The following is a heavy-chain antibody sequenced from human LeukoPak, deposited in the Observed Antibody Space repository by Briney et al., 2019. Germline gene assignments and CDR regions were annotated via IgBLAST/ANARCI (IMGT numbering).Heavy chain of an antibody. Sequence: ASVKVSCKTSGYTFTGYYVHWVRQAPGQGLEWMGRINPNSGDTNYAQKFQGRVTMTRDTSISTAYMELSRLRSDDTAVYYCARDYCGGDCFPDYWGQGTLITVSS. CDR3: ARDYCGGDCFPDY. D-gene: IGHD2-21*02. CDR2: INPNSGDT. V-gene: IGHV1-2*06. CDR1: GYTFTGYY. J-gene: IGHJ4*02.